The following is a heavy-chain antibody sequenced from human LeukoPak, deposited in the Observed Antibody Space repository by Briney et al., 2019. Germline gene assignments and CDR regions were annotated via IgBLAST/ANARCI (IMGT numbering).Heavy chain of an antibody. D-gene: IGHD5-18*01. Sequence: SETLSLTCTVSGGSISSYYWNWIRQPPGKGLEWIGSISYSGSTNYNPSLESRVTISVDTSKNQISLKLSSVTAADTAVYYCARAPERWYSYGSYTFYYMDVWGKGTTVTVSS. V-gene: IGHV4-59*01. CDR2: ISYSGST. J-gene: IGHJ6*03. CDR1: GGSISSYY. CDR3: ARAPERWYSYGSYTFYYMDV.